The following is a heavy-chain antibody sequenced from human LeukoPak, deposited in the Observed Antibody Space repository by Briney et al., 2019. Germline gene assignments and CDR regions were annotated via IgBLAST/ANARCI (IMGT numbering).Heavy chain of an antibody. CDR2: VYTSGST. Sequence: PSETLSLTCTVSGGSISGYYWSWIRQPAGKGLEWIGRVYTSGSTHYNPSLKSRVTTSVDTSKNQFSLKLSSVTAADTAVYYCARLITGTTTAFDIWGQGTMVTVSS. D-gene: IGHD1-7*01. V-gene: IGHV4-4*07. CDR3: ARLITGTTTAFDI. J-gene: IGHJ3*02. CDR1: GGSISGYY.